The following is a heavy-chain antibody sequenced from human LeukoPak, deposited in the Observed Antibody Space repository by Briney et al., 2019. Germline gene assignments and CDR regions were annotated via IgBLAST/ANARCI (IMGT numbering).Heavy chain of an antibody. V-gene: IGHV3-33*01. D-gene: IGHD4-17*01. CDR3: ASELTVTTSGRKEDY. J-gene: IGHJ4*02. CDR2: IWYDGSNK. CDR1: GFTFSSYG. Sequence: GRSLRLSCAASGFTFSSYGMHWVRQAPGKGLEWVAVIWYDGSNKYYADSVKGRFTISRDNSKNTLYLQMNSLRAEDTAVYYCASELTVTTSGRKEDYWGQGTLVTVSS.